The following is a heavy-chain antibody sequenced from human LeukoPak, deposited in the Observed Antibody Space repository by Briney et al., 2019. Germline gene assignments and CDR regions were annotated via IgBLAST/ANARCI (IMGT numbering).Heavy chain of an antibody. CDR1: GFTVSSNY. CDR2: IYSGDST. V-gene: IGHV3-66*01. J-gene: IGHJ4*02. D-gene: IGHD1-26*01. Sequence: GGSLRLSCAVSGFTVSSNYMSWVRQTPGKGLEWVSIIYSGDSTLYADSVKGRFTISRDNSNTLYLQMNSLRAEDTAVNYCARGEVFDYWGQGTLVTVSS. CDR3: ARGEVFDY.